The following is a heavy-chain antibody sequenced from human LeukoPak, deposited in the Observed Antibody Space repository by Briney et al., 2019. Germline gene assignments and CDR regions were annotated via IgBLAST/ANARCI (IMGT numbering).Heavy chain of an antibody. CDR3: ARLFGLQYAYGMDV. CDR1: GYTFTSYG. J-gene: IGHJ6*02. Sequence: ASVKVSCKASGYTFTSYGISRVRQAPGQGLEWMGWISAYNGNTNYAQKLQGRVTMTTDTSTSTAYMELRSLRSDDTAVYYCARLFGLQYAYGMDVWGQGTTVTVSS. D-gene: IGHD4-11*01. V-gene: IGHV1-18*01. CDR2: ISAYNGNT.